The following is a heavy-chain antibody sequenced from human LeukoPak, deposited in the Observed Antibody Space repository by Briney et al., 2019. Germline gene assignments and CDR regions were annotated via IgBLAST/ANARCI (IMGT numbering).Heavy chain of an antibody. Sequence: PGGSLRLSCATAGFTFSSHWMHWVRQGPGKGLVWVSRINTDGSTTSYAGSVKGRFTISRDNAKNTLYLQMNSLRAEDTAVYYCARVIIAATGIDYWGQGTLVTVSS. V-gene: IGHV3-74*01. J-gene: IGHJ4*02. CDR2: INTDGSTT. D-gene: IGHD6-13*01. CDR1: GFTFSSHW. CDR3: ARVIIAATGIDY.